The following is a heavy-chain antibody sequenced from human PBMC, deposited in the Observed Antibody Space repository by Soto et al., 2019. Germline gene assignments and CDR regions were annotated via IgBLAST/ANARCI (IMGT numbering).Heavy chain of an antibody. V-gene: IGHV4-31*03. CDR1: GGSISSGGYY. J-gene: IGHJ6*02. CDR3: AGDSGYSSSWKPYYYYYGMDV. D-gene: IGHD6-13*01. CDR2: IYYSGST. Sequence: QVQLQESGPGLVKPSQTLSLTCTVSGGSISSGGYYWSWIRQHPGKGLEWIGYIYYSGSTYYNPALKSRVTISVDTSKNQFSLKLSSVTAADTAVYYCAGDSGYSSSWKPYYYYYGMDVWGQGTTVTVSS.